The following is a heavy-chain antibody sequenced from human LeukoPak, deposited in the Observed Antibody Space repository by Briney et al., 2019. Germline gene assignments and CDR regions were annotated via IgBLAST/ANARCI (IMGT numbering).Heavy chain of an antibody. CDR1: GFTVSSNY. CDR2: IYSGGST. CDR3: ARSPPFRQQLVTPTYYFDY. D-gene: IGHD6-13*01. V-gene: IGHV3-66*01. Sequence: GGSLRLSCAASGFTVSSNYMSWVRQAPGKGLEWVSVIYSGGSTYYADSVKGRFTISRDNSKNTLYLQMNSLGAEDTAAYYCARSPPFRQQLVTPTYYFDYWGQGTLVTVSS. J-gene: IGHJ4*02.